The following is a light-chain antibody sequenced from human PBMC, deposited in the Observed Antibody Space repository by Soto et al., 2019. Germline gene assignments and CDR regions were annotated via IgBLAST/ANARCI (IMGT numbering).Light chain of an antibody. J-gene: IGKJ4*01. V-gene: IGKV3-11*01. CDR3: QQRSDWPLT. CDR1: ETISSY. Sequence: EIVLTQSPATLSLSPGERATLSCRASETISSYLAWYQQKPGQAPRLLIYDAPNRATGIPARFSGSGSGTDFTLTISSLEPEDFGIYYCQQRSDWPLTFGGGTKVDIK. CDR2: DAP.